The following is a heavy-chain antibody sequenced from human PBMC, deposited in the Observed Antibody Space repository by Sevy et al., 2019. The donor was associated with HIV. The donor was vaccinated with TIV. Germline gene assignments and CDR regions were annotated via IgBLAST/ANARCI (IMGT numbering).Heavy chain of an antibody. J-gene: IGHJ1*01. V-gene: IGHV4-38-2*02. Sequence: SETLSLTCTVSGYSISSGYYWGWIRQPPGKGLERIGSIYHSGITYYNPSLKSRVTISVDTSKNQFSLKMSSVTAADTAVYYCARVRPRYYYDSSGSPEYFQHWGQGTLVTVSS. CDR3: ARVRPRYYYDSSGSPEYFQH. D-gene: IGHD3-22*01. CDR1: GYSISSGYY. CDR2: IYHSGIT.